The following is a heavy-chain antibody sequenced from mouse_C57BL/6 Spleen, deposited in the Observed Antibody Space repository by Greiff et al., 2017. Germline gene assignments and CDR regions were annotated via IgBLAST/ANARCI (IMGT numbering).Heavy chain of an antibody. V-gene: IGHV1-15*01. CDR2: IDPATGGT. D-gene: IGHD1-1*01. Sequence: QVQLQQSGAELVRPGASVTLSCKASGYTFTDYEMHWVKQTPVHGLEWIGAIDPATGGTAYNQKFKGKAILTADKSSSTAYMELRSLTSEDSAVYYFSTRGVVATGDYWGQGTTLTVSS. J-gene: IGHJ2*01. CDR3: STRGVVATGDY. CDR1: GYTFTDYE.